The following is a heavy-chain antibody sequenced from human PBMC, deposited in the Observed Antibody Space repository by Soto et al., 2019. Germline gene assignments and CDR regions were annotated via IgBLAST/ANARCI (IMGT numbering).Heavy chain of an antibody. Sequence: QLQLQESGPGLVKPSETLSLTCTVPGGSISSSSYYWGWIRQPPGKGLEWIGSVYYSGSTYYNPSLKSRVSLAGDTYKTQVSLKLSSVTAADTAVYYCARPVVAATWNYFDYWGQGTLVTVSS. CDR1: GGSISSSSYY. CDR3: ARPVVAATWNYFDY. J-gene: IGHJ4*02. CDR2: VYYSGST. V-gene: IGHV4-39*01. D-gene: IGHD2-15*01.